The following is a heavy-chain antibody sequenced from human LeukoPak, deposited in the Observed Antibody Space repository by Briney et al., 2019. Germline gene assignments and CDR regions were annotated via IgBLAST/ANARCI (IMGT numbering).Heavy chain of an antibody. CDR1: GFTFSTYD. CDR3: ALGYAMNY. J-gene: IGHJ4*02. D-gene: IGHD2-8*01. Sequence: SGGSLRLSCAASGFTFSTYDINWVRQAPGKGLEWASGISGSGGGTYYAHSVKGRITIFRDNSKNTLYLQMNSLRVEDTAVYYCALGYAMNYWGQGTLVTVSS. CDR2: ISGSGGGT. V-gene: IGHV3-23*01.